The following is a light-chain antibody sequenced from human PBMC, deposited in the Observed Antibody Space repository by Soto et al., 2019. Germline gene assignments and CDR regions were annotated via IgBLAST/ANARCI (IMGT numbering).Light chain of an antibody. J-gene: IGKJ5*01. CDR2: AAS. Sequence: DIQMTQSPSSLSASVGDRVTITCQASQDISNYLNWYQQKPGKAPKLLIYAASSLQSGVPSRFSGSGSGTDFTLTISSLQPEDSAIYFCQQYKSWPITFGQGTRLEIK. V-gene: IGKV1-39*01. CDR3: QQYKSWPIT. CDR1: QDISNY.